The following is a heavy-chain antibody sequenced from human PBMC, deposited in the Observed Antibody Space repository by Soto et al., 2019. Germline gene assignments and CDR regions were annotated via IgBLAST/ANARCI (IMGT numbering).Heavy chain of an antibody. CDR1: GYRFTSSW. D-gene: IGHD1-1*01. V-gene: IGHV5-51*01. CDR2: IYPGDSDT. J-gene: IGHJ4*02. CDR3: ARLPGIVAPGTVFLDN. Sequence: GESLKISCKASGYRFTSSWIGWVRHMPGKGLEWMGIIYPGDSDTRYRPSFQGQVTISADKSSSTAYLQWNSLQASDTAMYYCARLPGIVAPGTVFLDNWGQGTMVTVSS.